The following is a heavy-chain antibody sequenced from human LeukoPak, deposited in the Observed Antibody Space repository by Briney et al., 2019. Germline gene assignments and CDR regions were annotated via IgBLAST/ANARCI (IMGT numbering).Heavy chain of an antibody. Sequence: SGTLSLTCAVSGDSISSNYWWTWVRQPPGKGLEWIGEIHHSESTNFNPSLKSRVTISVDKSKNHFSLSLTSVSAADTAVYYCARGIPGYFGTSGYYYEFWGQGILVTVSS. J-gene: IGHJ4*02. D-gene: IGHD3-22*01. V-gene: IGHV4-4*02. CDR1: GDSISSNYW. CDR2: IHHSEST. CDR3: ARGIPGYFGTSGYYYEF.